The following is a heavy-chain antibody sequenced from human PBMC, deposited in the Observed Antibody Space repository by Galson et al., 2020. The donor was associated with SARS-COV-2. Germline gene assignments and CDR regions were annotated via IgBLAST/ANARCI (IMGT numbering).Heavy chain of an antibody. Sequence: SETLSLTCTVSGYSISSGYYWGWIRQPPGKGLEWIGRFYHSGTTYYDPSLKNRVIISVDTSKNQFSLKLSSVTAADTAVYYCARDSGVGEIPHIPITIFGVVNYNWFDPWGQGTLVTVSS. CDR3: ARDSGVGEIPHIPITIFGVVNYNWFDP. CDR2: FYHSGTT. D-gene: IGHD3-3*01. CDR1: GYSISSGYY. J-gene: IGHJ5*02. V-gene: IGHV4-38-2*02.